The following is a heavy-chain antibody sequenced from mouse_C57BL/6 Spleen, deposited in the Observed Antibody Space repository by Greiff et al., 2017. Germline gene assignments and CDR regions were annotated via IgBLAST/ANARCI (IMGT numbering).Heavy chain of an antibody. Sequence: EVQLQQSGAELVRPGASVKLSCTASGFNIKDDYMHWVKQRPEQGLEWIGWIDPENGDTEYASKFQGKATITADTSSNTAYLQRSSLTSEDTAVYYCTIYYGNYLAWFAYWGQGTLVTVSA. CDR3: TIYYGNYLAWFAY. J-gene: IGHJ3*01. CDR2: IDPENGDT. CDR1: GFNIKDDY. V-gene: IGHV14-4*01. D-gene: IGHD2-1*01.